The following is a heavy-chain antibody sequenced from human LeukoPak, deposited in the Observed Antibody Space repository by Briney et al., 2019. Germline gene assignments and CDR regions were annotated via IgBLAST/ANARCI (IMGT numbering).Heavy chain of an antibody. V-gene: IGHV3-11*04. D-gene: IGHD3-22*01. CDR2: ISSSGSTI. CDR1: GFTFSDYY. CDR3: ARDVPYYYESSGYYSLGFDI. Sequence: GGSLRLSCAASGFTFSDYYMTWIRQAPGKGLEWVSYISSSGSTIYYADSVKGRFTISRDNAKNSLYLQMNSLRAEDTAVYYCARDVPYYYESSGYYSLGFDIWGQGTMVTVSS. J-gene: IGHJ3*02.